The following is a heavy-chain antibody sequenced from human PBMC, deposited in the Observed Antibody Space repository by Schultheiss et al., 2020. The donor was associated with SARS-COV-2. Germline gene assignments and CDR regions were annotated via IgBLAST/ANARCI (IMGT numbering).Heavy chain of an antibody. CDR3: ARDRSIAAAGPNYYYYMDV. V-gene: IGHV4-4*07. CDR2: IYTSGST. D-gene: IGHD6-13*01. CDR1: GGSISSYY. J-gene: IGHJ6*03. Sequence: SQTLSLTCTVSGGSISSYYWSWIRQPAGKGLEWIGSIYTSGSTNYNPSLKSRVTMSVDTSKNQFSLKLSSVTAADTAVYYCARDRSIAAAGPNYYYYMDVWGKGTTVTVSS.